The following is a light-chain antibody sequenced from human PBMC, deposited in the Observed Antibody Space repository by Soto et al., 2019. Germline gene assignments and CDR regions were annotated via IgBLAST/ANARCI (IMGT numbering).Light chain of an antibody. CDR1: QSVSSSY. V-gene: IGKV3-20*01. Sequence: EIVLTQSPGTLSLSPGERATLSCRASQSVSSSYLAWYQQKPGQAPRLLMYGASSRDTGIPDRFSGSGSGTDFTLTISRLEPEDFAVYYCQQYGSSPAWTFGQGTKVEIK. CDR3: QQYGSSPAWT. J-gene: IGKJ1*01. CDR2: GAS.